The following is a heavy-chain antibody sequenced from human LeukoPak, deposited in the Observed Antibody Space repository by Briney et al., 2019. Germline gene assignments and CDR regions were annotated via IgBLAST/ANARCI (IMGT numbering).Heavy chain of an antibody. Sequence: ASVKVSCKASGYTFTGYYMHWVRQAPGQGLEWMGRINPNSGGTNYAQKFQGRVTMTRDTSISTAYMELSRLRSDDAAVYYCATFRGSPLHAFDIWGQGTMVTVSS. CDR3: ATFRGSPLHAFDI. V-gene: IGHV1-2*06. CDR1: GYTFTGYY. D-gene: IGHD5-12*01. CDR2: INPNSGGT. J-gene: IGHJ3*02.